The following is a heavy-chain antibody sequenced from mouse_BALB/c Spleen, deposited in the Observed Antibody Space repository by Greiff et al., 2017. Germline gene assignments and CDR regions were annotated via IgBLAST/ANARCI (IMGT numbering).Heavy chain of an antibody. CDR2: IHYSGST. CDR3: ARARAMDY. CDR1: GYSFTSGYI. V-gene: IGHV3-1*02. J-gene: IGHJ4*01. Sequence: VQLMESGPDLVKPSQSLSLSCTATGYSFTSGYIWYLLRQFPGNKLEWRGYIHYSGSTNYKPSLKSRISITRDTSKNQFFLQLNSVTAEDTAIYYCARARAMDYWGEGTSVTVSS.